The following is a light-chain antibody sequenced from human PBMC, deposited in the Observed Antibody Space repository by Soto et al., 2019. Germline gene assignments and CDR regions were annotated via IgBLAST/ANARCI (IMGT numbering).Light chain of an antibody. Sequence: EIVMTQSPATLSVSPGERATLSCRASQSVSSNLAWYQQKPGQAPRLLIYGASRRATGIPDRFSGSGSGTDFTLTISRLEPEDFAVYYCQQSGNSPPTFGQGTKVDIK. CDR1: QSVSSN. CDR2: GAS. CDR3: QQSGNSPPT. V-gene: IGKV3-20*01. J-gene: IGKJ1*01.